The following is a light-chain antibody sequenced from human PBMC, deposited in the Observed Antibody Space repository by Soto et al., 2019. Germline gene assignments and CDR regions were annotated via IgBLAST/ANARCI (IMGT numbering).Light chain of an antibody. CDR3: QQYGSSPET. CDR1: QSVNSY. CDR2: DTS. J-gene: IGKJ1*01. V-gene: IGKV3-11*01. Sequence: EIVLTQSPATLSLSPGERATLSCRASQSVNSYLAWYQQKPGQAPRLLIYDTSNRATGVPARFSGSGSETDFTLTISSLEPEDFAVYYCQQYGSSPETFGQGTKVDIK.